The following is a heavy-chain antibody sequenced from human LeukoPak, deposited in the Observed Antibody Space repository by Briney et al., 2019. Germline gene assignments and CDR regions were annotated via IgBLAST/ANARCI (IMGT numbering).Heavy chain of an antibody. CDR1: GYTFTGYY. D-gene: IGHD2-15*01. Sequence: ASVKVSCKASGYTFTGYYMHWVRQAPGQGLEWMGWINPNSGGTNYAQKFQGWVTMTRDTSISTAYMELSGLRSDDTAVYYCARGYCSGGSCYNNWIDPWGQGTLVTVSS. CDR2: INPNSGGT. J-gene: IGHJ5*02. V-gene: IGHV1-2*04. CDR3: ARGYCSGGSCYNNWIDP.